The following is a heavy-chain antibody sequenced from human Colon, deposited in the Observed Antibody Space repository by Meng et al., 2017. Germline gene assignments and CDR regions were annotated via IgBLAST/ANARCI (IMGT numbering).Heavy chain of an antibody. J-gene: IGHJ6*02. Sequence: SVKVSCKASGGTFSSYAISWVRQAPGQGLEWMGGIIPIFGTANYAQKFQGRVTITTDESTSTAYMELSSLRSEDTAVYYCARQGSGSPGGYSYGMDVWGQGTTVTVS. V-gene: IGHV1-69*05. CDR3: ARQGSGSPGGYSYGMDV. CDR1: GGTFSSYA. CDR2: IIPIFGTA. D-gene: IGHD3-10*01.